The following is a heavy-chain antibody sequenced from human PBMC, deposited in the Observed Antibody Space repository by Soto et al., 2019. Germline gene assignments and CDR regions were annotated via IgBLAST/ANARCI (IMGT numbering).Heavy chain of an antibody. Sequence: SETLSLTCAVSGGSISAAGDSWSWIRHPPGGGLEWSGYIYHSGTFLYNPSLKTRLTMSLDRSNNQFSLTLNSVTAADTAVYYCARAQFYSGSGRYNNLMFDPWGQGILVTVSS. CDR3: ARAQFYSGSGRYNNLMFDP. CDR1: GGSISAAGDS. CDR2: IYHSGTF. J-gene: IGHJ5*02. D-gene: IGHD3-10*01. V-gene: IGHV4-30-2*01.